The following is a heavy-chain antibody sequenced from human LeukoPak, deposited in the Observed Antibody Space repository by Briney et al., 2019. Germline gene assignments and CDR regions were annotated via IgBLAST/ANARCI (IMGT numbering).Heavy chain of an antibody. CDR2: INHSGST. Sequence: SETLSLTCAVYGGSFSGYYWSWIRQPPGKGLEWIGEINHSGSTNYNPSLKSRVTISVDTSKDQFSLKLSSVTAADTAVYYCARQRAHYDILTGYYSYYYMDVWGKGTTVTISS. CDR1: GGSFSGYY. V-gene: IGHV4-34*01. CDR3: ARQRAHYDILTGYYSYYYMDV. D-gene: IGHD3-9*01. J-gene: IGHJ6*03.